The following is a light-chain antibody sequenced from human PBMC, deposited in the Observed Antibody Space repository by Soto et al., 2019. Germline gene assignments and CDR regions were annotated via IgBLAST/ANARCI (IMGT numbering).Light chain of an antibody. CDR1: QSVSSSY. CDR3: HQYGSSPAT. V-gene: IGKV3-20*01. CDR2: GAS. J-gene: IGKJ1*01. Sequence: EIVFTQSPGTLSLSPLERATLSFRASQSVSSSYLAWYQQKPGQAPRLLIYGASSRATGIPDRFSGSGSGTDFTLTISRLEPEDFAVYYCHQYGSSPATFGQGTKVDIK.